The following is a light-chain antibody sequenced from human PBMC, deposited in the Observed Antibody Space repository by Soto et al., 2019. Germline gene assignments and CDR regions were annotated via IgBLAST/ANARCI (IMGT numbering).Light chain of an antibody. CDR2: GNS. CDR3: QSYDSSLSGPVV. CDR1: SSNIGAGYD. Sequence: QSVLTQPTSVSGAPGQRVTISCTGSSSNIGAGYDVHWYQQLPGTAPKLLIYGNSNRPSGVPDRFSGSESGTSASLAITGLQAEDEADYYCQSYDSSLSGPVVFGGGTKLTVL. J-gene: IGLJ2*01. V-gene: IGLV1-40*01.